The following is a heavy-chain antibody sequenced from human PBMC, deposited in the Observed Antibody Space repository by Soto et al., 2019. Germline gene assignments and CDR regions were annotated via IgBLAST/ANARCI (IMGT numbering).Heavy chain of an antibody. V-gene: IGHV3-9*01. CDR2: ISWNSGSI. J-gene: IGHJ4*02. Sequence: SLRLSCAASGFTFDDYAMHWVRQAPGKGLEWVSGISWNSGSIGYADSVKGRFTISRDNAKNSLYLQMNSLRAEDTALYYCAKATYYDILTGRGYFDYWGQGTLVTVSS. CDR1: GFTFDDYA. D-gene: IGHD3-9*01. CDR3: AKATYYDILTGRGYFDY.